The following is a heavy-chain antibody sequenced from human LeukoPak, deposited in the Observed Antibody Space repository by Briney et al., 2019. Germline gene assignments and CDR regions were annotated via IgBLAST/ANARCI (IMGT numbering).Heavy chain of an antibody. D-gene: IGHD3-22*01. V-gene: IGHV4-31*03. CDR1: GGSISSGGYY. J-gene: IGHJ3*02. CDR3: ARAGEYYDSSGYYYPHDAFDI. Sequence: SQTLSLTCTVSGGSISSGGYYWSWIRQHPGKGLEWIGYIYYSGSTYYNPSLKSRVTISVDTSKNQFSLKLSSVTAADTAVYYCARAGEYYDSSGYYYPHDAFDIWGQGTMVTVSS. CDR2: IYYSGST.